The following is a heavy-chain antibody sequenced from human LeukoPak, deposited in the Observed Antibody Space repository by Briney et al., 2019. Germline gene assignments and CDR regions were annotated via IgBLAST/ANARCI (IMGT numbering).Heavy chain of an antibody. Sequence: GGSLRLSCAASGFTFSSYAMHWVRQAPGKGLEWVAVISYDGSNKYYADSVKGRFTISRDNFKNTLYLQMNSLRAEDTAVYYCAKTLGSGGFFFAFDIWGQGTMVTVSS. CDR1: GFTFSSYA. CDR2: ISYDGSNK. CDR3: AKTLGSGGFFFAFDI. D-gene: IGHD2-15*01. J-gene: IGHJ3*02. V-gene: IGHV3-30-3*02.